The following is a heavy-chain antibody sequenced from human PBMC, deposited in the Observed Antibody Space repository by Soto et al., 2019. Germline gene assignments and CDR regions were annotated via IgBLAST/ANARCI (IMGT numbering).Heavy chain of an antibody. V-gene: IGHV3-23*01. CDR2: ISGSGGST. CDR1: GFTFSSYA. Sequence: PGGSLRLSCAASGFTFSSYAISWVRQAPGKGLEWVSAISGSGGSTYYADSVKGRFTTSRDNPKNTLYLQMNSLRAEDTAVYYCAKDSTSHYYDSSGYYDWGQGTLVTVSS. J-gene: IGHJ4*02. D-gene: IGHD3-22*01. CDR3: AKDSTSHYYDSSGYYD.